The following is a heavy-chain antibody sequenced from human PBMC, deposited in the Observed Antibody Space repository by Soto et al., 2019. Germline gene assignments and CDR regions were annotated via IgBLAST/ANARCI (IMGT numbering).Heavy chain of an antibody. Sequence: QVQLVQSGAEVKKPGASVKVSCKASGYTFTSYDINWVRQATGQGLELMGWMNPNSGNTDYAQKCQGRVTMTRNTSLSTAYMELSSLRSEDTAVYYCAREKSSWYDYWGQGTLVTVSS. V-gene: IGHV1-8*01. J-gene: IGHJ4*02. CDR3: AREKSSWYDY. CDR2: MNPNSGNT. CDR1: GYTFTSYD. D-gene: IGHD6-13*01.